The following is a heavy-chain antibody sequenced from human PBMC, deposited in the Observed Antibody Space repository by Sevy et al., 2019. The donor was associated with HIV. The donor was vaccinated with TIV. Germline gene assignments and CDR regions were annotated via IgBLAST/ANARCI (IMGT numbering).Heavy chain of an antibody. V-gene: IGHV3-23*01. J-gene: IGHJ4*02. CDR3: AKDLTSLMTTMTAFDF. Sequence: GGSLRLSCAVSGFTFSDYAMTWVRQAPGKGLEWVSGISSSGRKTFYTDSVKGRFTISRDNSKNTVFLQMSTLRAEDTAVYYCAKDLTSLMTTMTAFDFWGQGTLVTVSS. CDR1: GFTFSDYA. D-gene: IGHD4-17*01. CDR2: ISSSGRKT.